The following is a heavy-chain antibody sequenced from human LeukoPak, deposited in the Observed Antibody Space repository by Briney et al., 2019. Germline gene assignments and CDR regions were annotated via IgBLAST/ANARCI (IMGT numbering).Heavy chain of an antibody. J-gene: IGHJ4*02. Sequence: SQTLSLTCAISGDSVSSNSAAWNWIRQSPSRGLEWLGRTYYRSKWYNDYAVSVKSRITINPDTSKNQFSLQLNSVTPEDTAVYYCARGDYWGFGEKTDMYFDYWGQGTLVTVSS. D-gene: IGHD3-10*01. CDR1: GDSVSSNSAA. V-gene: IGHV6-1*01. CDR2: TYYRSKWYN. CDR3: ARGDYWGFGEKTDMYFDY.